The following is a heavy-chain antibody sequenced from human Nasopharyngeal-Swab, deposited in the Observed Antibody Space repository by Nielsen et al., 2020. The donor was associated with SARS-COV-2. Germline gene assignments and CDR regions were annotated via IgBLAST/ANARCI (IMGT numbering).Heavy chain of an antibody. Sequence: GGSLRLSCAASGFTFSSYAMSWVRQAPGKGLEWVSAISGSGGSTYYADSVKGRFTISRDNSKNTLYLQMNSLRAEDTAVYYCAKDCPYRGNSRPLYFDYWGQGTLVTVSS. D-gene: IGHD4-23*01. CDR3: AKDCPYRGNSRPLYFDY. CDR1: GFTFSSYA. V-gene: IGHV3-23*01. CDR2: ISGSGGST. J-gene: IGHJ4*02.